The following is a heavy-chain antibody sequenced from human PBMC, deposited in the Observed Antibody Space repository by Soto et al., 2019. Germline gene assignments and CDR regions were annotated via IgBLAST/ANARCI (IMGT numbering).Heavy chain of an antibody. CDR3: ARGYFSFASWPLDF. D-gene: IGHD2-2*01. V-gene: IGHV1-18*01. CDR2: INTYNGDT. Sequence: HVQLVQSGDEVMKPGASVKVSCKASGYIFSSFGISWVRQVPGQGLEWMGWINTYNGDTNYAQKFQGRVTMTTDTSTSTAYMELRSLISDDTAVYYCARGYFSFASWPLDFWGQGTLVTVSS. J-gene: IGHJ4*02. CDR1: GYIFSSFG.